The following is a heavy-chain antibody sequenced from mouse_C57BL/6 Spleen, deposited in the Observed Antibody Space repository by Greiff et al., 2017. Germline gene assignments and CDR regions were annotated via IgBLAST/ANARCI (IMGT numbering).Heavy chain of an antibody. J-gene: IGHJ4*01. CDR2: LRYDGSN. V-gene: IGHV3-6*01. Sequence: EVQLQQSGPGLVKPSQSLSLTCSVTGYSITSGYYWNWIRQFPGNKLEWMGYLRYDGSNNYNPSLKNRISITRDTAKNQLFLKWNSVTTEDTATYYCARDHEYDRDYYAMDYWGQGTSVTVAS. D-gene: IGHD2-4*01. CDR3: ARDHEYDRDYYAMDY. CDR1: GYSITSGYY.